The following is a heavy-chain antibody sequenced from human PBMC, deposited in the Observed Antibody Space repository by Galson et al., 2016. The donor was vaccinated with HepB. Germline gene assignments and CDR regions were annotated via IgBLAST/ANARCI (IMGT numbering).Heavy chain of an antibody. V-gene: IGHV1-69*06. D-gene: IGHD3-9*01. CDR1: GGTSSSYA. J-gene: IGHJ3*02. CDR2: IIPIFGTA. CDR3: ARVGEWRYFDWAHRNGGFDI. Sequence: SVKVSCKASGGTSSSYAITWVRQAPGQGLEWMGGIIPIFGTAKYAQKFQGRVTITADKATSTAYMELSSLRSEDTAVYYCARVGEWRYFDWAHRNGGFDIGGQGTRVSVSS.